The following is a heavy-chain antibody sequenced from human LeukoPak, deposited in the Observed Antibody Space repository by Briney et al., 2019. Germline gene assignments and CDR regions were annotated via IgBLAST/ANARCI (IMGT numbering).Heavy chain of an antibody. D-gene: IGHD3-10*01. J-gene: IGHJ6*03. V-gene: IGHV4-59*01. CDR1: GGSISSYY. CDR3: ARDNYYGSGSPRYYYYYMDV. CDR2: IYYSGST. Sequence: SETLSLTCTVSGGSISSYYWSWIRQPPGKGLEWIGYIYYSGSTNYNPSLKSRVTISVDTSKNQFSLKLSSVTAADTAVYYCARDNYYGSGSPRYYYYYMDVWGKGTTVTVFS.